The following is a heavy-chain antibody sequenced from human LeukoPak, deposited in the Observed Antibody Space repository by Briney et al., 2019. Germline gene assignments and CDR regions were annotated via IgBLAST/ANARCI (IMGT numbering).Heavy chain of an antibody. CDR3: AKEPLYCGGDCYEPFDC. CDR2: ISGSGGST. CDR1: GFTFSSYA. J-gene: IGHJ4*02. D-gene: IGHD2-21*02. V-gene: IGHV3-23*01. Sequence: GGSLRLSCAASGFTFSSYAVSWVRQAPGKGLEWVSGISGSGGSTSYADSVKGRFTISRDNSKNAVYLQMNSLRGEDAAVYYCAKEPLYCGGDCYEPFDCWGQGTLVTVSS.